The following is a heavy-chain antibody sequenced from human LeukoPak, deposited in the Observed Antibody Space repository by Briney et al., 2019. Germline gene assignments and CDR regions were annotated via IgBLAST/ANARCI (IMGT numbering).Heavy chain of an antibody. CDR1: GGTFSSYA. V-gene: IGHV1-69*01. CDR3: ARDRTPQYYYDSSGFDY. Sequence: ASVKVSCKASGGTFSSYAISWVRQAPGQGLEWMGGIIPIFGTANYAQKFQGRVMITADESTSTAYMELSSLRSEDTAVYYCARDRTPQYYYDSSGFDYWGQGTLVTVSS. CDR2: IIPIFGTA. D-gene: IGHD3-22*01. J-gene: IGHJ4*02.